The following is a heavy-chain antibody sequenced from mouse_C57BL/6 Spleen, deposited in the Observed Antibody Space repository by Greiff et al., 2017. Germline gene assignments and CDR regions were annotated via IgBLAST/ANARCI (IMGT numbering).Heavy chain of an antibody. D-gene: IGHD2-3*01. CDR3: ARKRGYDYFDY. Sequence: EVKLVESGGGLVKPGGSLKLSCAASGFTFSSYTLSWVRQTPEKRLAWVATISGGGGNTYYPDSVKGRFTISRGDAKNTLYLQMSSLRSEDTALYYCARKRGYDYFDYWGQGTTLTVSS. CDR2: ISGGGGNT. CDR1: GFTFSSYT. V-gene: IGHV5-9*01. J-gene: IGHJ2*01.